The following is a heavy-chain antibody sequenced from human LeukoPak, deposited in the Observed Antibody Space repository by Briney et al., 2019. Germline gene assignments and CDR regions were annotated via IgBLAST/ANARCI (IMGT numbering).Heavy chain of an antibody. D-gene: IGHD2-15*01. J-gene: IGHJ4*02. CDR2: VDPEDGET. V-gene: IGHV1-69-2*01. CDR1: GYTFTDYY. Sequence: ASVKVSCKVSGYTFTDYYMHWVQQAPGKGLEWMGLVDPEDGETIYAEKFQGRVTITAEPSTDTAYMELSSLRSEDTAVYYCATAARLNYWGQGTLVTVSS. CDR3: ATAARLNY.